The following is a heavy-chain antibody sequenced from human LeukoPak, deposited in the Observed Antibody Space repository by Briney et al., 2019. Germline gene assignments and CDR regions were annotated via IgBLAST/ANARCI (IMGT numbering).Heavy chain of an antibody. CDR3: ASDYGGNYYFDY. V-gene: IGHV1-69*05. CDR2: IIPIFGTA. Sequence: ASVKVSCKASGGTFSSYAISWVRQAPGQGLEWMGGIIPIFGTANYAQKFQGRVTITTDESTSTAYMELSSLRSEDTAAYYCASDYGGNYYFDYWGQGTLVTVSS. J-gene: IGHJ4*02. CDR1: GGTFSSYA. D-gene: IGHD4-23*01.